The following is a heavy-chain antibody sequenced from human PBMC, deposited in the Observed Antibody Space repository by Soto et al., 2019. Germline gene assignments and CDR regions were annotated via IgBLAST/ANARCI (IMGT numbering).Heavy chain of an antibody. Sequence: QVQLVQSGAEVKKPRSSVKVSCKASGGTFSSYAITWVRQAPGQGLEWMGGIIPIFGTANYAQKFQGRVTISAGEFTSMTVKELSSMRTEDTAVYYCGREAVISLSSIVVVGAASSDCLDPWGQGTLVTVSS. D-gene: IGHD2-15*01. V-gene: IGHV1-69*01. CDR1: GGTFSSYA. CDR2: IIPIFGTA. J-gene: IGHJ5*02. CDR3: GREAVISLSSIVVVGAASSDCLDP.